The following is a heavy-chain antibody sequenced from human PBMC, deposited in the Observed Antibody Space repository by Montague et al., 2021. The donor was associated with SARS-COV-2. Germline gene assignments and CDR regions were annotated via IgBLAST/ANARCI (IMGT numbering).Heavy chain of an antibody. J-gene: IGHJ4*02. CDR1: GGSISSYY. Sequence: SETLSLTCTVSGGSISSYYWSWIRQPPGKGLEWIGYIYYSGSTNYNPSLKSRVTILVDMSKNQFSLNLSSVTAVDTAVYYCARGMGGSYLYYFDYWGQGTLGTVSS. CDR3: ARGMGGSYLYYFDY. CDR2: IYYSGST. V-gene: IGHV4-59*01. D-gene: IGHD1-26*01.